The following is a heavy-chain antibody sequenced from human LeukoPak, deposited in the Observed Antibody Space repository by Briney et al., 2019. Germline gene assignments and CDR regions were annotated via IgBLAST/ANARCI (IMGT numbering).Heavy chain of an antibody. CDR3: AKLYSSSSSLVY. CDR1: VFTFSSYG. CDR2: ISYDESNK. D-gene: IGHD6-6*01. J-gene: IGHJ4*02. Sequence: GGSLRHSCAASVFTFSSYGMHWVRQAPGKGLEWVAVISYDESNKYYADSVTGRFTIPRDNSKNTLYLQMNSLRAEDTAVYYCAKLYSSSSSLVYWGQGTLVTVSS. V-gene: IGHV3-30*18.